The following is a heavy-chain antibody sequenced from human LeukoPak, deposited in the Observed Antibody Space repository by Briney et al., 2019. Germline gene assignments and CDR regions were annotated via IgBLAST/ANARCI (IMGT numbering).Heavy chain of an antibody. J-gene: IGHJ3*02. Sequence: ASVNVSCKTSGYTFTNYRISGVRPAPALGLGWMGLISAYNGNTNYAQKVQGRVTMTTDTSTSTAYMELRSLRFDDTAGYYCARDQSVRLLQTSSTYFKHVFAIWGQGSMVTVSS. CDR2: ISAYNGNT. CDR1: GYTFTNYR. CDR3: ARDQSVRLLQTSSTYFKHVFAI. D-gene: IGHD6-13*01. V-gene: IGHV1-18*01.